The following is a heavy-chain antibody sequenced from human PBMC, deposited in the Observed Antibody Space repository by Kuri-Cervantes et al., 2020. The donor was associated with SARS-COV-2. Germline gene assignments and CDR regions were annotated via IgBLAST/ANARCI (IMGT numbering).Heavy chain of an antibody. Sequence: GESLKISCAASGFTFSSYAMSWVRQAPGKGLEWVSAISGSGGSTYYAASVKGRFTISRDNSKNTLYLQMNSLRAEDTAVYYCAKDGDYYYGMDVWGQGTTVTVSS. CDR1: GFTFSSYA. D-gene: IGHD4-17*01. V-gene: IGHV3-23*01. J-gene: IGHJ6*02. CDR2: ISGSGGST. CDR3: AKDGDYYYGMDV.